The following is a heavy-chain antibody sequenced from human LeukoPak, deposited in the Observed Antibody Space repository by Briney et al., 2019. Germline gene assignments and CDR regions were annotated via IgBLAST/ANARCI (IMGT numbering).Heavy chain of an antibody. CDR1: GFTVRTNY. CDR2: IYSGGNT. V-gene: IGHV3-66*01. Sequence: GGSLRLSCAVSGFTVRTNYLSWVRQGPGKGLEWVSVIYSGGNTSYADSVKGRFTISRDNFKNTVYLQINNLRVEDTAVYYCARDRAFDIWGQGTMVTVSS. CDR3: ARDRAFDI. J-gene: IGHJ3*02.